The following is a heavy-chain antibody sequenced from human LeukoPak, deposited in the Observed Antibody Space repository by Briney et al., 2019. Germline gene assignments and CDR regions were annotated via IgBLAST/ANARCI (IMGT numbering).Heavy chain of an antibody. Sequence: PSETLSLTCTVSGGSISSYYWSWIRQHPGKGLEWIGYISYSGSTYYNPSLKGRVIISVDTSKSQFSLRLSSVTAADTAVYYCAGEVTGEHWFDPWGQGTLVTVSS. J-gene: IGHJ5*02. CDR1: GGSISSYY. CDR3: AGEVTGEHWFDP. D-gene: IGHD7-27*01. CDR2: ISYSGST. V-gene: IGHV4-59*06.